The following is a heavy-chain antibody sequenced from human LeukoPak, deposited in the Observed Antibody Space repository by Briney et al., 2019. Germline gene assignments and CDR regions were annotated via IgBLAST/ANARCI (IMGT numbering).Heavy chain of an antibody. CDR1: GDSISNSGYY. V-gene: IGHV4-39*07. J-gene: IGHJ4*02. CDR2: IYYSGST. CDR3: ARYHSGYDDY. D-gene: IGHD5-12*01. Sequence: SGTLSLTCTFSGDSISNSGYYWGWIRQPPGKGLEWIGTIYYSGSTYYNPSLKSRVTISVDTSKNQFSLKLSSVTAADTAVYYCARYHSGYDDYWGQGTLVTVSS.